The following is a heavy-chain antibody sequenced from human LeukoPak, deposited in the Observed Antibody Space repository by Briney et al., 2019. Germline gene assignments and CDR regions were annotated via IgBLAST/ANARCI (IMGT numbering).Heavy chain of an antibody. V-gene: IGHV3-7*03. J-gene: IGHJ6*02. D-gene: IGHD3-16*01. Sequence: GGSLRLSCAASGFTFSSYWMNWARQAPGKGLEWVASINHNGNVNYYVDSVKGRFTISRDNAKNSLYLQMSIFRAEDTAVYFCARGGGLDVWGQGATVTVSS. CDR3: ARGGGLDV. CDR2: INHNGNVN. CDR1: GFTFSSYW.